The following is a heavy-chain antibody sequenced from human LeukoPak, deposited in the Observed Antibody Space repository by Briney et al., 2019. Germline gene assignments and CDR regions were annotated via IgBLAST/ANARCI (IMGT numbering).Heavy chain of an antibody. CDR1: GYSFTSHG. CDR2: ISAYNGNT. Sequence: ASVKVSCKASGYSFTSHGISWVGQAPGQGLEWMGWISAYNGNTNYGQKFQGRVIMTTDTSTSTAYMELRSLRSDDTAVYYCARDQWAWGSYRYPYDYWGQGTLVTVSS. V-gene: IGHV1-18*01. D-gene: IGHD3-16*02. CDR3: ARDQWAWGSYRYPYDY. J-gene: IGHJ4*02.